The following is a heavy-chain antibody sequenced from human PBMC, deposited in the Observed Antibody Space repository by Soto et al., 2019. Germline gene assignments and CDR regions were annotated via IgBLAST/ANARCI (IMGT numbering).Heavy chain of an antibody. J-gene: IGHJ6*02. CDR2: ISSSGSTI. V-gene: IGHV3-11*01. Sequence: GGSLRLSCAASGFTFSDYYMSWIRQAPGKGLEWVSYISSSGSTIYYADSVKGRFTISRDNAKNSLYLQMNSLRAEDTAVYYCARIGPTMVRGVEAYDYGMDVWGQGTTVTVSS. D-gene: IGHD3-10*01. CDR1: GFTFSDYY. CDR3: ARIGPTMVRGVEAYDYGMDV.